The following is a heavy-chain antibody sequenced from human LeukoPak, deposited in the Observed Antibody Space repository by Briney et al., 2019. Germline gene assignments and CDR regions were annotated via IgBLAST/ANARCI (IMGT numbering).Heavy chain of an antibody. Sequence: PGGSLRLSCAASGFSFSDSYMTWVRQAPGKGLEWVSSISSSASYIYYSDSVKGRFTVSRDNAKNSLYLQMDSVRAEDTAVYYCTGCLTAFWSGYYFDYWGQGTLVTVSS. CDR2: ISSSASYI. CDR1: GFSFSDSY. CDR3: TGCLTAFWSGYYFDY. V-gene: IGHV3-21*01. J-gene: IGHJ4*02. D-gene: IGHD3-3*01.